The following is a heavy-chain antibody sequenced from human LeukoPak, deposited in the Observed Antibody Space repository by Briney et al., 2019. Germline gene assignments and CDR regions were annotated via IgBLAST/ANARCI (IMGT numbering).Heavy chain of an antibody. J-gene: IGHJ4*02. CDR2: MNPNTGAT. D-gene: IGHD6-19*01. CDR1: GYTFTGYY. CDR3: ARDRAGSGWPRPYYFEF. Sequence: GASVKVSCKPSGYTFTGYYLHWVRQAPGQALEWMGWMNPNTGATMYAQKFQDRVSMSRDTSSSTAYMDLTSLRSDDTAVYFCARDRAGSGWPRPYYFEFWGQGTLVTVSS. V-gene: IGHV1-2*02.